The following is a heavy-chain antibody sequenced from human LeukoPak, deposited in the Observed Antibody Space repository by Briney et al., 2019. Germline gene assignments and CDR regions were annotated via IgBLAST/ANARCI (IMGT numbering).Heavy chain of an antibody. Sequence: QPGGSLRVSCAASGFTFSNYAMGWVRQAPGKGLEWVSLISGSGGDTYFADSVKGRFAIFRENSKNTLYLQMDGLRVEDTAIYYCAPDLRGSAWSLDDWGQGTLVIVSS. J-gene: IGHJ4*02. D-gene: IGHD6-13*01. CDR1: GFTFSNYA. CDR2: ISGSGGDT. CDR3: APDLRGSAWSLDD. V-gene: IGHV3-23*01.